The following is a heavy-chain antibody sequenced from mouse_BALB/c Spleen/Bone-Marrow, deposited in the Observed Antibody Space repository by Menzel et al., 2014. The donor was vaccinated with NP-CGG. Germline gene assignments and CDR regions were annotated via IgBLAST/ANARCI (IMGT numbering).Heavy chain of an antibody. CDR2: IDPANGNT. V-gene: IGHV14-3*02. J-gene: IGHJ2*01. CDR3: ARGSNYFYY. D-gene: IGHD5-1*01. Sequence: VQLKESGAELVKPGASVKLSCTASGFNIKDTYMHWVKQRPEQGLEWIGRIDPANGNTKYDPKFQGKATITADTYSNTAYLQISRLTSEDTAVYYCARGSNYFYYWGQGTTLTVPS. CDR1: GFNIKDTY.